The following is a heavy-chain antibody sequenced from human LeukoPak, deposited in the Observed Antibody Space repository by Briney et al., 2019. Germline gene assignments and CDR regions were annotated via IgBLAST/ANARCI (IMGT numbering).Heavy chain of an antibody. V-gene: IGHV4-4*02. D-gene: IGHD3-10*01. CDR1: GGSISNENW. Sequence: SETLSLTCAVSGGSISNENWWSWVRQPPGKGLEWIGEIHYRGGTNYNPSLRSRVTISVDTSKNQFSLKMTSVTAADTAVYYCAKGLWDYYGSGIMYYTMDVWGQGTTVTVSS. CDR3: AKGLWDYYGSGIMYYTMDV. J-gene: IGHJ6*02. CDR2: IHYRGGT.